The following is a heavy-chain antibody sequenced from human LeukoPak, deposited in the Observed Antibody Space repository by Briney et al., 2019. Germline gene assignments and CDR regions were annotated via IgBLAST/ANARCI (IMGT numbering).Heavy chain of an antibody. V-gene: IGHV3-7*01. CDR2: IKQDGSEK. J-gene: IGHJ6*03. CDR3: ARDAYYYDSSGSYTGYMDV. CDR1: GFTFSSYW. D-gene: IGHD3-22*01. Sequence: GGSLRLSCAASGFTFSSYWMGWVRQAPGKGLEWVANIKQDGSEKYYVDSVKGRFTISRDNAKNSLYLQMNSLRAEDTAVYYCARDAYYYDSSGSYTGYMDVWGKGTTVTISS.